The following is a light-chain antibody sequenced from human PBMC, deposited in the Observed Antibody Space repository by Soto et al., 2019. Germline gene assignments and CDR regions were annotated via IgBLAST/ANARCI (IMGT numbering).Light chain of an antibody. CDR1: QSVSSSY. Sequence: EIVLTQSPGTLSLSPGERATLSCRASQSVSSSYLAWYQQKPGQAPRLLIYGASSRATGIPDRFSGSGFGTDFTLTISRLEPEDFAVYYCQQYGSSPQWTFGQGTKVEI. J-gene: IGKJ1*01. CDR2: GAS. CDR3: QQYGSSPQWT. V-gene: IGKV3-20*01.